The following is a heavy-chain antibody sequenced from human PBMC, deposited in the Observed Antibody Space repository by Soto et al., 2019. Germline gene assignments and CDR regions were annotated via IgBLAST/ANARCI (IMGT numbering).Heavy chain of an antibody. Sequence: ASVKVSCKASGYTFTVYYIHCVLESPGQGLEWMGWINPQTGGTSYAQKFQGRVTLSRDTSINTAYLELSRLTFDDAAVYFCARERYQVISDGMDVWGQGTTVTVSS. J-gene: IGHJ6*02. D-gene: IGHD2-2*01. CDR3: ARERYQVISDGMDV. CDR2: INPQTGGT. CDR1: GYTFTVYY. V-gene: IGHV1-2*02.